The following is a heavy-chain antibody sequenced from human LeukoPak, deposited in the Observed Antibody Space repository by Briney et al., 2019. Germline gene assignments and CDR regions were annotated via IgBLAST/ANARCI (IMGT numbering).Heavy chain of an antibody. CDR2: ISGSGGST. V-gene: IGHV3-23*01. Sequence: GGSLRLSCAASGFTFSSYAMSWVRQAPGKGLEWVSAISGSGGSTYYADSVKGRFTISRDNSKNTLYLQMNSLRAEDTAVYYCARIGSPYDFWSGYLTWGQGTLVTVSS. D-gene: IGHD3-3*01. CDR3: ARIGSPYDFWSGYLT. J-gene: IGHJ5*02. CDR1: GFTFSSYA.